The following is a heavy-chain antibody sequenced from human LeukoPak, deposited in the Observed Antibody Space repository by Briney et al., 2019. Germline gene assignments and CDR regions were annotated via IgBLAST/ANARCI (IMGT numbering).Heavy chain of an antibody. CDR2: INPNSGGT. J-gene: IGHJ4*02. Sequence: ASVKVSCKASGYTFTGYYMHWVRQAPGQGLEWMGWINPNSGGTNYAQKFQGRVTMTRDTSISTAYMELSRLRSDDTAVYYCARSPLLCSGGSCYSLLVGYFDYWGQGTLVTVSS. D-gene: IGHD2-15*01. V-gene: IGHV1-2*02. CDR1: GYTFTGYY. CDR3: ARSPLLCSGGSCYSLLVGYFDY.